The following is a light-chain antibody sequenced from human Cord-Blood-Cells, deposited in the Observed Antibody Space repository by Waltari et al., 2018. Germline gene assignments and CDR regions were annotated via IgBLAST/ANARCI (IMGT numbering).Light chain of an antibody. J-gene: IGKJ3*01. CDR2: AAS. Sequence: DIQLTQSPSSLSASVGARVTITCRASQSISSYLNWYQQKPGKAPKLLIYAASRLQSGVPSRFSGSGSGTDFTLTISSLQPEDFATYYCQQSYSTPFTFGPGTKVDIK. V-gene: IGKV1-39*01. CDR3: QQSYSTPFT. CDR1: QSISSY.